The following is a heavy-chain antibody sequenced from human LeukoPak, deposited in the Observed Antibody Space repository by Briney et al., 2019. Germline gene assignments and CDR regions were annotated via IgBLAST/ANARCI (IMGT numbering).Heavy chain of an antibody. J-gene: IGHJ4*02. CDR1: GSTFSSYS. CDR2: ISSSSSYI. D-gene: IGHD3-3*01. CDR3: ARDLGYYDFWSGYYSPHFDY. Sequence: GGSLRLSCAASGSTFSSYSMNWVRQAPGKGLEWVSSISSSSSYIYYADSVKGRFTISRDNAKNSLYLQMNSLRAEDTAVYYCARDLGYYDFWSGYYSPHFDYWGQGTLVTVSS. V-gene: IGHV3-21*01.